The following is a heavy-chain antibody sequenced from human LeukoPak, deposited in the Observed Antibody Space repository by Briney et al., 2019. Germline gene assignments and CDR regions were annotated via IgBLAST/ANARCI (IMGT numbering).Heavy chain of an antibody. V-gene: IGHV3-7*01. Sequence: GGSLRLSCAASGFTFSSHGMSWVRQAPGKGLEGVANIKQDGSEKDYVDSVKGRFTISRGTAKNSLYLQMNSLRAEDTAVYYCARERMGASFGCDYWGQGTLVTVSS. J-gene: IGHJ4*02. CDR2: IKQDGSEK. CDR3: ARERMGASFGCDY. CDR1: GFTFSSHG. D-gene: IGHD1-26*01.